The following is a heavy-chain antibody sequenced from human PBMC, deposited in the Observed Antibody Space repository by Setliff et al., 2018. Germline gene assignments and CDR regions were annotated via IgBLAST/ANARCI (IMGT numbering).Heavy chain of an antibody. CDR3: ARTCSGSGCYAGLES. V-gene: IGHV3-23*01. CDR2: ISSGDVT. J-gene: IGHJ4*02. CDR1: GFTFSIYG. Sequence: GGSLRLSCAASGFTFSIYGMSWVRQAPGKGLAWVAGISSGDVTAYADSVKGRFTISRDNSKNTLYLQMNSLRPEDTAVYYCARTCSGSGCYAGLESWGQGTPVTVSS. D-gene: IGHD2-15*01.